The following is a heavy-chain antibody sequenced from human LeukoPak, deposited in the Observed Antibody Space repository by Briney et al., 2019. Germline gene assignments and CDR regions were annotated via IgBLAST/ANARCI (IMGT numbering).Heavy chain of an antibody. V-gene: IGHV3-7*01. J-gene: IGHJ4*01. D-gene: IGHD6-13*01. Sequence: GGSQRLSCAVSGFTFSNYWMNWVRQAPGKGLEWVASIGQDGGEKSYVDSVKGRFTISRDNTKNSLYLQMSSLRAEDTAVYYCARDGTAAGLYFDLWGQGTLVTVPS. CDR3: ARDGTAAGLYFDL. CDR1: GFTFSNYW. CDR2: IGQDGGEK.